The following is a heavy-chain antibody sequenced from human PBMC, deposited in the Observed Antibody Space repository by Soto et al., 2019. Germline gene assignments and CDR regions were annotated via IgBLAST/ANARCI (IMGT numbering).Heavy chain of an antibody. CDR2: IKSKTDGRTT. CDR1: GFTFSNAW. V-gene: IGHV3-15*01. Sequence: PGGSLRLSCAASGFTFSNAWMSWVRQAPGKGLEWVGRIKSKTDGRTTDYAAPVKGRFTISRDDSKNTLYLQMNSLKTEDTAVYYCTTEPTYCSGGSCALWGQGTLVTVSS. CDR3: TTEPTYCSGGSCAL. J-gene: IGHJ4*02. D-gene: IGHD2-15*01.